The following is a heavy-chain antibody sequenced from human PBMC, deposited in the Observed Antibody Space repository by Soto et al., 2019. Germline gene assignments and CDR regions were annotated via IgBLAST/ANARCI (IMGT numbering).Heavy chain of an antibody. CDR2: IDPSDSYT. CDR3: ASSLGYCSGGSCRDAFDI. D-gene: IGHD2-15*01. V-gene: IGHV5-10-1*01. Sequence: GESLKISCKGSGYSFTSYWISWVRQMPGKGLEWMGRIDPSDSYTNYSPSFQGHVTISADKSISTAYLQWSSLKASDTAMYYCASSLGYCSGGSCRDAFDIWGQGTMVTVSS. J-gene: IGHJ3*02. CDR1: GYSFTSYW.